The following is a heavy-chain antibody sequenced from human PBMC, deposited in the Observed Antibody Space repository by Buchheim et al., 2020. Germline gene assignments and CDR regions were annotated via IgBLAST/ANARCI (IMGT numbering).Heavy chain of an antibody. J-gene: IGHJ4*02. Sequence: QVQLQESGPGLVKPSQALSLTCTVSGGSISSADYYYSWIRQHPGKGLEWIGYISYSGSAFYNPALKSRVTISVDTSKNQFFLKLRSVTGADTAVYYCARIAAAGTLFDYWGQGTL. CDR2: ISYSGSA. D-gene: IGHD6-13*01. CDR3: ARIAAAGTLFDY. V-gene: IGHV4-31*03. CDR1: GGSISSADYY.